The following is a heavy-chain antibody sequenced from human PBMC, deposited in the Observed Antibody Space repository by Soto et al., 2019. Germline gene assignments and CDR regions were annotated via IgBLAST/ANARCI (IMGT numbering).Heavy chain of an antibody. CDR3: ARESYSLDIVVVVAAGDAFDI. J-gene: IGHJ3*02. D-gene: IGHD2-15*01. CDR2: ISYDGSNK. V-gene: IGHV3-30-3*01. CDR1: GFTFSSYA. Sequence: GGSLRLSCAASGFTFSSYAMHWVRQAPGKGLEWVAVISYDGSNKYYADSVKGRFTISRDNSKNTLYLQMNSLRAEDTAVCYCARESYSLDIVVVVAAGDAFDIWGQGTMVTVSS.